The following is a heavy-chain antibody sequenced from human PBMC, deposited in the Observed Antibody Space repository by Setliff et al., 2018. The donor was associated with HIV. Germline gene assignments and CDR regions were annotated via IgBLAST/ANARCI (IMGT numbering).Heavy chain of an antibody. Sequence: ASVKVSCKTSEYSFTDYHMHWVRQAPGQGLEWMGWINPNSGATKCAQKFQGRVTMTTDTSTSTAYMELRSLRSDDTAVYYCARSGIAVADDAEYFQHWGQGTLVTVSS. CDR2: INPNSGAT. CDR1: EYSFTDYH. D-gene: IGHD6-19*01. V-gene: IGHV1-2*02. J-gene: IGHJ1*01. CDR3: ARSGIAVADDAEYFQH.